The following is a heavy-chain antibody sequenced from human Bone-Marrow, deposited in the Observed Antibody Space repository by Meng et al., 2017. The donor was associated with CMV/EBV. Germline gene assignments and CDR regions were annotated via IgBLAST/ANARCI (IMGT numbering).Heavy chain of an antibody. J-gene: IGHJ4*02. D-gene: IGHD6-19*01. V-gene: IGHV1-8*01. CDR3: ATGVADFEY. Sequence: QVQRGHDGAKVWRPGASLKGSCNASGYTFTSSDINSVRQAAGQGLEWMGWMNPNSGNTDYAQKFQGRVTMTRNISKSTAYMDLSSLRSEDTAVYYCATGVADFEYWGQGTLVTVSS. CDR2: MNPNSGNT. CDR1: GYTFTSSD.